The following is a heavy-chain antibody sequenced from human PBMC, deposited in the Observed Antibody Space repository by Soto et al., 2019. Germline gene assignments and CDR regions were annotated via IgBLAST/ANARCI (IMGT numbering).Heavy chain of an antibody. Sequence: QVQLVQSGAEVKKPGASVKVSCKASGYTFTSYAMHWVRQAPGQRLEWMGWINAGNGNTKYSQKFQGRVTITRDTSASTAYMELSSLRSEDTAVYYCARDLGGLNFDYWGQGTLVTVSS. V-gene: IGHV1-3*01. CDR3: ARDLGGLNFDY. J-gene: IGHJ4*02. CDR2: INAGNGNT. CDR1: GYTFTSYA. D-gene: IGHD3-16*01.